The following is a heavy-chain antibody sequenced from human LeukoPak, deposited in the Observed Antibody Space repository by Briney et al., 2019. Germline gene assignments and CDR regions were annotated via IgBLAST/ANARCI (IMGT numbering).Heavy chain of an antibody. CDR1: GFTFSSYG. Sequence: GGSLRLSCAASGFTFSSYGMHWVRQAPGKGLEWVAFIRYDGSNKHYADSVKGRFTISRDNSKNTLYLQMNSLRAEDTTVYYCATPMPRYSGSYEPYYFAYWGQGTLVTVSS. CDR2: IRYDGSNK. D-gene: IGHD1-26*01. CDR3: ATPMPRYSGSYEPYYFAY. V-gene: IGHV3-30*02. J-gene: IGHJ4*02.